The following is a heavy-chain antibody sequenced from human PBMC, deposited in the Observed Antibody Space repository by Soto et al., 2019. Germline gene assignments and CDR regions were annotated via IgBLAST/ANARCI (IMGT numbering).Heavy chain of an antibody. D-gene: IGHD3-16*01. CDR2: IYYSGST. V-gene: IGHV4-39*01. J-gene: IGHJ6*03. Sequence: SETLSLTCTVSGGSISSSSYYWGWIRQPPGKGLEWIGSIYYSGSTYYNPSLKSRVTISVDTSKNQFSLKLSSVTAADTAVYYCARPNPWGGYYYYMDVWGKGTTVTVSS. CDR3: ARPNPWGGYYYYMDV. CDR1: GGSISSSSYY.